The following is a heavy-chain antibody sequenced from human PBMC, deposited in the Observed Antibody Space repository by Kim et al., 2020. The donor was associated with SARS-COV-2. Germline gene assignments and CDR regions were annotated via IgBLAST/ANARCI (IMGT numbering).Heavy chain of an antibody. CDR2: ISYDASKK. V-gene: IGHV3-30*04. CDR3: ARATHSSGYYYGFDY. D-gene: IGHD3-22*01. Sequence: GGSLRLSCVGSGFTFSYAMHWVRQAPGKGLEWVAVISYDASKKYYGDSVKGRFTVSRDNSKNTLYLQMNSLRAEDTAVYYCARATHSSGYYYGFDYWRQGTLVTVSS. J-gene: IGHJ4*02. CDR1: GFTFSYA.